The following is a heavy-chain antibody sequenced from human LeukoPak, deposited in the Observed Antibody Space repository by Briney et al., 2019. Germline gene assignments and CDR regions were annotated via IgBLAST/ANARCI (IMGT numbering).Heavy chain of an antibody. D-gene: IGHD1-1*01. CDR2: ISGYNGNT. CDR1: XYTYTXYG. CDR3: ARDGTPGTTFRFDP. Sequence: CXXXXYTYTXYGISWVRQAPGQGLEWMGWISGYNGNTNYAQKFQARVTMTTDTSTTTAYMELRSLRSDDTAVYYCARDGTPGTTFRFDPWGQGTLVIVSS. J-gene: IGHJ5*02. V-gene: IGHV1-18*01.